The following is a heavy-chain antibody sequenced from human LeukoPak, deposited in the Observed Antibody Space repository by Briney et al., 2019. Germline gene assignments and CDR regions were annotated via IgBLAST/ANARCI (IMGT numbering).Heavy chain of an antibody. V-gene: IGHV5-51*01. D-gene: IGHD2-2*01. J-gene: IGHJ2*01. CDR3: AARYCSSTSCYRDWYFDL. Sequence: GESLKISCKGSGYSFTSYWIGWVRQMPGKGLEWMGIIYPGDSDTRYSPSFQGQVTISAGKSISTAYLQWSSLKASDTAMYYCAARYCSSTSCYRDWYFDLWGRGTLVTVSS. CDR1: GYSFTSYW. CDR2: IYPGDSDT.